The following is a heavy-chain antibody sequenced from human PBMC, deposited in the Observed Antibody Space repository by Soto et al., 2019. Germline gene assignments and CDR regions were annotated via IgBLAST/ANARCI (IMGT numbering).Heavy chain of an antibody. CDR3: ARGAAAGIIGPAAPSPFDY. Sequence: GWSLRLSCAASGFTFSSYAMHWVRQAPGKGLEWVAVISYDGSNKYYADSVKGRFTISRDNSKNTLYLQMNSLRAEDTAVYYCARGAAAGIIGPAAPSPFDYWGQGTLVTVSS. J-gene: IGHJ4*02. D-gene: IGHD6-13*01. CDR1: GFTFSSYA. V-gene: IGHV3-30-3*01. CDR2: ISYDGSNK.